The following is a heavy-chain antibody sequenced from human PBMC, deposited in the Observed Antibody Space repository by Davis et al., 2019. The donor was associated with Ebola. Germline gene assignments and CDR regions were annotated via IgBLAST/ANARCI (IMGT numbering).Heavy chain of an antibody. J-gene: IGHJ4*02. CDR1: GGSISSYY. Sequence: SETLSLTCTVSGGSISSYYWSWIRQPPGKGLEWIGYIYYSGSTNYNPSLKSRVIISVDTSKNQFSLKLSSVTAADTAVYYCARVITDYGAKYFDYWGQGTLVTVSS. D-gene: IGHD4-17*01. V-gene: IGHV4-59*01. CDR2: IYYSGST. CDR3: ARVITDYGAKYFDY.